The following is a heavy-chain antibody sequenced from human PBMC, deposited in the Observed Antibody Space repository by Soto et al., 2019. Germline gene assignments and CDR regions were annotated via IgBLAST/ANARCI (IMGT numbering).Heavy chain of an antibody. Sequence: SVKVSCKASGGTFSSYAISWVRQAPGQGLEWMGGIIPIFGTANYAQKFQGRVTITADESTSTAYMELSSLRSEDTAVYYCARGRFYYYDSSGYSGSGWFDPWGQGTLVTVSS. V-gene: IGHV1-69*13. J-gene: IGHJ5*02. CDR1: GGTFSSYA. CDR2: IIPIFGTA. CDR3: ARGRFYYYDSSGYSGSGWFDP. D-gene: IGHD3-22*01.